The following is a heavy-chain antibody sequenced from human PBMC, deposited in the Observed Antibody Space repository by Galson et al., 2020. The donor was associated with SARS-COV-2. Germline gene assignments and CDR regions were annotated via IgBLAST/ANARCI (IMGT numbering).Heavy chain of an antibody. D-gene: IGHD3-10*01. CDR2: LDTSSTYI. CDR3: ARSPPASTSGTSIYFDY. Sequence: GGPLRLSCAASGFAFSSYTMNWVRQAPGKRPEWVASLDTSSTYIYHADSLKGRFTISRDNAENSLYLQMNSLRAEDTAVYYCARSPPASTSGTSIYFDYWGQGTQVTVSS. CDR1: GFAFSSYT. V-gene: IGHV3-21*01. J-gene: IGHJ4*02.